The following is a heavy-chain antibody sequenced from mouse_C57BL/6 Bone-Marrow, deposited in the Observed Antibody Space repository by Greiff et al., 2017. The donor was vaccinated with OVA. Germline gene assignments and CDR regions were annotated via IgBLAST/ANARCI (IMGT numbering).Heavy chain of an antibody. CDR3: AGHSDCHWYFDV. D-gene: IGHD2-4*01. CDR2: ISNLAYSI. J-gene: IGHJ1*03. Sequence: EVMLVESGGGLVQPGGSLKLSCAASGFTFSDYGMAWVRQAPRKGPEWVAFISNLAYSIYYADTVTGRFTISRENAKNTLYLEMSSLRSEDTDMYYGAGHSDCHWYFDVWGTGTTVTVSS. V-gene: IGHV5-15*01. CDR1: GFTFSDYG.